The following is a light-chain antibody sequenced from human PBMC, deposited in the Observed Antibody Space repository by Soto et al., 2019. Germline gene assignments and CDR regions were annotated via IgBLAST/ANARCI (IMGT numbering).Light chain of an antibody. CDR3: SSYASSTTPYV. V-gene: IGLV2-14*02. J-gene: IGLJ1*01. CDR1: SSEVGNYDL. CDR2: EGS. Sequence: QSALTQPASVSGSPGQSITISCTGTSSEVGNYDLVSWYQQHPGKAPKLMIYEGSKRPSGVSNRFSGSKSGNTASLTISGLQAEDEADYYCSSYASSTTPYVFGTGTKVTVL.